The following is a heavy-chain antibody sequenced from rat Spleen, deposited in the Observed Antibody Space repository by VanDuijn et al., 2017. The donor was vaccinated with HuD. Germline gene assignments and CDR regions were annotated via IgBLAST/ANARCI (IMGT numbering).Heavy chain of an antibody. CDR3: ARHDGGSLYWYFDF. D-gene: IGHD1-12*02. V-gene: IGHV5-19*01. CDR2: TTPSGGGT. Sequence: EVQLVESGGGLVQPGRSLKLSCTASGFTFSDYGMHWIRQAPTKGLEWVASTTPSGGGTYYRDSVKGRITISRDNAKNTLYLQMDSLRSEDTATYYCARHDGGSLYWYFDFWGPGTMVTVSS. J-gene: IGHJ1*01. CDR1: GFTFSDYG.